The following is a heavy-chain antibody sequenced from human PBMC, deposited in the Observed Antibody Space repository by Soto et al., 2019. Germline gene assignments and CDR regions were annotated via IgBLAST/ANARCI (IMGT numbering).Heavy chain of an antibody. V-gene: IGHV4-4*02. CDR3: AIFTSEDGSSTHCYV. J-gene: IGHJ4*02. CDR1: GASISRTKW. Sequence: SETLSLTCAVSGASISRTKWWSWVRQPPGKGLEWIGEISHSGDTNYNPSLKSRVTISGDKSKNQLSLKLSSVTAADTAVYYCAIFTSEDGSSTHCYVWGQGTLVTVSS. D-gene: IGHD2-2*01. CDR2: ISHSGDT.